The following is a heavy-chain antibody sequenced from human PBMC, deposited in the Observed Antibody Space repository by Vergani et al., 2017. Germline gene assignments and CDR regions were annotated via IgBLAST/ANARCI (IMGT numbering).Heavy chain of an antibody. CDR3: TRSECSGTTCYGHYFDL. Sequence: EVRLLESGGGLVQPGGSLRVSCSASGFRVTTYYMSWVRQAPGKGLEWVSVIKSDGRTSYAESVRGRFTISRYTSRNAVYLQMNILRVEDTGVYYCTRSECSGTTCYGHYFDLWGHGILVIVAS. J-gene: IGHJ4*01. CDR2: IKSDGRT. CDR1: GFRVTTYY. V-gene: IGHV3-66*02. D-gene: IGHD2-15*01.